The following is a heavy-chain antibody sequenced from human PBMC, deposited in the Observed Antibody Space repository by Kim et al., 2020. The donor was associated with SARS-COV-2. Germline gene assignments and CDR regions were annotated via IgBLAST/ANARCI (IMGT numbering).Heavy chain of an antibody. CDR3: ARDYRIAAAGPFDY. J-gene: IGHJ4*02. V-gene: IGHV3-30*01. Sequence: ADSVKGGFTISRDNSKNTLYLQMNSLRAEDTAVYYCARDYRIAAAGPFDYWGQGTLVTVSS. D-gene: IGHD6-13*01.